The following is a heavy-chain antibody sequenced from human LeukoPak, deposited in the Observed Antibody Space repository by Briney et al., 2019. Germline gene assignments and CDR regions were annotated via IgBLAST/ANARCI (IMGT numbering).Heavy chain of an antibody. D-gene: IGHD2-2*01. Sequence: PSETLSLTCTVSGGSISSGSYSWSWIRQPPGKGLEWIGRIYTSGSTNYNPSLKSRVTISVDTSKNQFSLKRSSVTAADTAVYYCARGPPMCSSTSCFPDAFDIWGQGTMVTVSS. J-gene: IGHJ3*02. CDR3: ARGPPMCSSTSCFPDAFDI. V-gene: IGHV4-61*02. CDR1: GGSISSGSYS. CDR2: IYTSGST.